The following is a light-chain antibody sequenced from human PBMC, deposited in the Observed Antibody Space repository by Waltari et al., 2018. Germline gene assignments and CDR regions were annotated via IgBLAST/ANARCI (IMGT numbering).Light chain of an antibody. CDR2: GAS. V-gene: IGKV3-20*01. Sequence: IMLTQSPGTLSLSPGERATLACRASQSISSYLAWYQQKPGQAPRLLIYGASTRATSIPDRFSGSGSGTDFSLTISGLEPEDSAVYYCQHHFRLPATFGQGTKVEIK. J-gene: IGKJ1*01. CDR3: QHHFRLPAT. CDR1: QSISSY.